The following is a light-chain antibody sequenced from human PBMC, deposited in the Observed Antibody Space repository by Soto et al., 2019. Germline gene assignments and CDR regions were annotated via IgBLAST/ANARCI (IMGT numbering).Light chain of an antibody. CDR2: DVN. CDR1: NSDVGGYNY. J-gene: IGLJ1*01. CDR3: SSYAGSTTFDV. V-gene: IGLV2-8*01. Sequence: QSALTQPPSASGSPGQSVAISCTGTNSDVGGYNYVSWYQQHPGKAPKLMIYDVNKRPSGVPDRFSGSKSGNTASLTVSGLQAEEEADYYCSSYAGSTTFDVFGTGTKVT.